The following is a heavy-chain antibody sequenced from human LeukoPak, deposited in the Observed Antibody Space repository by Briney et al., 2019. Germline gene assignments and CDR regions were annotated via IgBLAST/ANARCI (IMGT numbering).Heavy chain of an antibody. D-gene: IGHD3-3*01. J-gene: IGHJ4*02. CDR3: ARRGYDFWSGYSNLDY. V-gene: IGHV3-7*01. CDR1: GFTFSSYW. Sequence: PGGSLRLSCAASGFTFSSYWMSWVRQAPGKGLEWVANIKQDGSEKYYVDSVKGRFTISRDNAKNSLYLQMNSLRAEDTAVYYCARRGYDFWSGYSNLDYWGQGTLVAVSS. CDR2: IKQDGSEK.